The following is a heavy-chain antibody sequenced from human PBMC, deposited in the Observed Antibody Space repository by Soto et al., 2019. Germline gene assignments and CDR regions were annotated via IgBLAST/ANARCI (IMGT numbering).Heavy chain of an antibody. D-gene: IGHD3-10*01. CDR2: ISSDSTSI. CDR1: EFTFCSYS. CDR3: ARDVDTMPRGAPGA. V-gene: IGHV3-21*01. Sequence: EVRLVESAGGLVKPGVSLSLSCAASEFTFCSYSMNWLRQARRTGIEWVSMISSDSTSIYYTDSGKGRFTISRDNANDALYLQMDTMRVEDTAVYDCARDVDTMPRGAPGACGQGNL. J-gene: IGHJ5*02.